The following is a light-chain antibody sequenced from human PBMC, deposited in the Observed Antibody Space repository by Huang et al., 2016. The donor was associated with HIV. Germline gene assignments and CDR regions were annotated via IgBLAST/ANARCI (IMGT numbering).Light chain of an antibody. CDR2: GAS. J-gene: IGKJ2*01. CDR3: QQYNNWPPNT. V-gene: IGKV3-15*01. CDR1: QSVGSS. Sequence: EIVMTQSPATLSMSPGERATLSCRASQSVGSSLAWYQQKPGQAPRLLIYGASTRAAGSPARFSGSGSGTEFTLTISSLQSEDFAVYYCQQYNNWPPNTFGQGTKLEIK.